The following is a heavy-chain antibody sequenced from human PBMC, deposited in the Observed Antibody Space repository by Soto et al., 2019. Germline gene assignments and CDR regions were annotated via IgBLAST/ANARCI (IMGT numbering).Heavy chain of an antibody. D-gene: IGHD2-15*01. V-gene: IGHV1-69*12. CDR1: GGTFSSYA. J-gene: IGHJ3*02. CDR3: ARRGGYCSGGSCYDAFDI. CDR2: FIPIFGTA. Sequence: QVQLVQSGAEVKKPGSSVKVSCKASGGTFSSYAISWVRQAPGQGLEWMGGFIPIFGTANYAQKFQGRVTITADESTSTAYMELSSVRSEDTAVYYCARRGGYCSGGSCYDAFDIWGQGTMVTVSS.